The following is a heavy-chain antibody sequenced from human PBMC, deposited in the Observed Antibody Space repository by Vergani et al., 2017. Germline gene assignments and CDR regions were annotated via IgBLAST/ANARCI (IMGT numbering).Heavy chain of an antibody. CDR1: GFTFSSYS. D-gene: IGHD1-26*01. CDR3: ARGEKGGMDV. J-gene: IGHJ6*02. Sequence: VQLVESGGGVVQPGRSLRLSCAASGFTFSSYSMNWVRQAPGKGLEWVSYISSSSSTIYYADYVKGRFTISRDNAKNSLYLQMNSLRAEDTAVYYCARGEKGGMDVWGQGTTVTVSS. V-gene: IGHV3-48*01. CDR2: ISSSSSTI.